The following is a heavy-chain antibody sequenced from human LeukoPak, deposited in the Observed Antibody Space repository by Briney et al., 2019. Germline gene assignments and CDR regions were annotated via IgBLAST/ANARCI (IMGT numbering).Heavy chain of an antibody. D-gene: IGHD3-10*01. J-gene: IGHJ4*02. CDR3: ARELITMVRGVSVPNY. CDR2: INPSGGST. CDR1: GYTFTSNY. Sequence: GASVKVSCKASGYTFTSNYMHWVRQAPGQGLEWMGIINPSGGSTSYAQKFQGRVTMTRDTSTSTVYMELSSLRSEDTAVYYCARELITMVRGVSVPNYWGQGTLVTVSS. V-gene: IGHV1-46*01.